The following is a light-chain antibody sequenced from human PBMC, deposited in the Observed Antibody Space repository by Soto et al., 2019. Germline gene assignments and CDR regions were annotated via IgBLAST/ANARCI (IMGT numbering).Light chain of an antibody. J-gene: IGLJ2*01. Sequence: QSVLTQPASVSGSPGQSITISCIGSSSDVGGYNYVSWYQHHPGRVPKPMIFEVSARPSGVSSRFSGSKSGNTAYLTISGLQAEDEADYYCSAISSTSTIVFGGGTKLTVL. CDR3: SAISSTSTIV. V-gene: IGLV2-14*01. CDR1: SSDVGGYNY. CDR2: EVS.